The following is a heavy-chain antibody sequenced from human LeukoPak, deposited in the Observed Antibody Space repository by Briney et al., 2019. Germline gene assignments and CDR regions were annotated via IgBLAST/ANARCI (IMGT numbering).Heavy chain of an antibody. V-gene: IGHV3-11*01. CDR2: ISSSGSTI. J-gene: IGHJ4*02. CDR1: GFTFSSYA. Sequence: GGSLRLSCAASGFTFSSYAMSWIRQAPGKGLEWVSYISSSGSTIYYADSVKGRFTISRDNAKNSLYLQMNSLRAEDTAVYYCARDGPEDYFDYWGQGTLVTVSS. CDR3: ARDGPEDYFDY. D-gene: IGHD2-15*01.